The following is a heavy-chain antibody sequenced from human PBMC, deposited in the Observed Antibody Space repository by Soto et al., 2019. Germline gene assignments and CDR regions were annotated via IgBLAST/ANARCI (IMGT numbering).Heavy chain of an antibody. Sequence: SLKVSCKTSGGTFSRYSITCVRQAPGHGLEWIGRIIPIFGIPTYAQKFQGRVTITADESTSTAYMELSSLRSDDTAVYYCAREDRDRETGLVPAAIDGMDVWGQGTTVTVSS. J-gene: IGHJ6*02. CDR1: GGTFSRYS. CDR3: AREDRDRETGLVPAAIDGMDV. CDR2: IIPIFGIP. D-gene: IGHD2-2*01. V-gene: IGHV1-69*13.